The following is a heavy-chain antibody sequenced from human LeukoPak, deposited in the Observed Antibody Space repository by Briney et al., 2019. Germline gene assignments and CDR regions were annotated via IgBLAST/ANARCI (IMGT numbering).Heavy chain of an antibody. CDR2: VDHSGST. D-gene: IGHD3-16*02. CDR1: GGSISSDGYH. V-gene: IGHV4-31*03. J-gene: IGHJ4*02. CDR3: AREMFHDYVWGSYRHFDY. Sequence: PSETLSLTCTVSGGSISSDGYHWSWIRQHPGKGLEWIGYVDHSGSTHYNPSLKSRVVISVDTSKNQFSLKLSSVTAADTAVYYCAREMFHDYVWGSYRHFDYWGQGTLVTVSS.